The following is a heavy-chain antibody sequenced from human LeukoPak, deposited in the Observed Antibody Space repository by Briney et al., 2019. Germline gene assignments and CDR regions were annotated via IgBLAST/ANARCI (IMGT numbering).Heavy chain of an antibody. CDR1: GYTFTRYY. CDR3: ARDGALVPAAMAHYYYYYGMDV. D-gene: IGHD2-2*01. V-gene: IGHV1-46*01. CDR2: INPSGGST. J-gene: IGHJ6*02. Sequence: ASVKVSCKASGYTFTRYYIRWVRQAPGQGLVWMGIINPSGGSTSSAQKFQGRVTMTRDTSTSTVYMELSSLRSEDTAVYYCARDGALVPAAMAHYYYYYGMDVWGQGTTVTVSS.